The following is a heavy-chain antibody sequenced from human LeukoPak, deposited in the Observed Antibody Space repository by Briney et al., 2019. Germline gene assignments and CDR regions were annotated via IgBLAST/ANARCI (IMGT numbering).Heavy chain of an antibody. Sequence: GGSLRLSCAASGFTFSSYNINWVRQAPGKGLEWVSYISSSRRTISYADSVKGRFTISRDNAKNSLYLQMNSLRAEDTAVYYCARSSSRYCSGGSCYSGVLGYFDYWGQGTLVSVSS. V-gene: IGHV3-48*01. J-gene: IGHJ4*02. CDR1: GFTFSSYN. D-gene: IGHD2-15*01. CDR2: ISSSRRTI. CDR3: ARSSSRYCSGGSCYSGVLGYFDY.